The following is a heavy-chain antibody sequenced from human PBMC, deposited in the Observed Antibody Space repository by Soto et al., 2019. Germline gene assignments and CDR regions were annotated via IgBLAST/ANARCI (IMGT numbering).Heavy chain of an antibody. Sequence: PGGSLRLSCAASGFTFSSYAMSWVRQAPGKGLEWVSAISGSGGSTYYADSVKGRFTISRDNSKNTLYLQMNSLRAEDTAVYYCAESPPWYSSSCCPTHFDYWGQGTLVTVSS. D-gene: IGHD6-13*01. V-gene: IGHV3-23*01. CDR2: ISGSGGST. CDR3: AESPPWYSSSCCPTHFDY. CDR1: GFTFSSYA. J-gene: IGHJ4*02.